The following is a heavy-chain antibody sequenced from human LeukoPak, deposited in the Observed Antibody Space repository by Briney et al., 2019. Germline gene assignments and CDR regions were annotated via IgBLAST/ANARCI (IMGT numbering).Heavy chain of an antibody. CDR2: IYYSGST. D-gene: IGHD3-22*01. V-gene: IGHV4-59*11. CDR1: GGSISSHY. CDR3: ARESRRITMIVASRGAFDI. J-gene: IGHJ3*02. Sequence: PSETLSLTCTVSGGSISSHYWSWIRQPPGKGLEWIGYIYYSGSTNYNPSLKSRVTISVDTSKNQFSLKLSSVTAADTAVYYCARESRRITMIVASRGAFDIWGQGTMVTVSS.